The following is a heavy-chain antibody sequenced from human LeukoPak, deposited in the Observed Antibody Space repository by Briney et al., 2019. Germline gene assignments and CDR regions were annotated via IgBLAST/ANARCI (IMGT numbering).Heavy chain of an antibody. CDR3: ARSPSGSYYNFDY. V-gene: IGHV1-69*02. CDR2: IIPILGIA. D-gene: IGHD1-26*01. Sequence: SVTVSCKASGGTFSSYTISWVRQAPGQGLEWMGRIIPILGIANYAQKFQGRVTITADKSTSTAYMELSSLRSEDTAVYYCARSPSGSYYNFDYWGQGTLVTVSS. CDR1: GGTFSSYT. J-gene: IGHJ4*02.